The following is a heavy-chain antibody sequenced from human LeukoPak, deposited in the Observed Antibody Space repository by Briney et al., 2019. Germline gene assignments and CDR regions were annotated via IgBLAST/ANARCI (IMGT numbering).Heavy chain of an antibody. Sequence: KPSETLSLTCTVSGGSISSYYWSWIRQPAGKRLEWIGRIYTSGSTNYNPSLKSRVTMSVDTSKNQFSLKLSSVTAADTAVYYCARAVLDIAAAGTENWFDPWGQGTLVTVSS. V-gene: IGHV4-4*07. CDR1: GGSISSYY. CDR3: ARAVLDIAAAGTENWFDP. D-gene: IGHD6-13*01. J-gene: IGHJ5*02. CDR2: IYTSGST.